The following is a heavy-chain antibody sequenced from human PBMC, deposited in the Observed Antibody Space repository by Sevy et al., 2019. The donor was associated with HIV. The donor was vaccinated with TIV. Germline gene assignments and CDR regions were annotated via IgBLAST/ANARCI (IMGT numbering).Heavy chain of an antibody. Sequence: GGSLRLSCAASGFTFTSYGIHWVRQAPGKGLECVAKISFDEKYKYYAESVKGRFTISRDISKNTVFLEMNSLRPDDTGIYYCAKVLGFGSGYDYALDFWGQGTMVTVSS. D-gene: IGHD5-12*01. V-gene: IGHV3-30*02. CDR2: ISFDEKYK. CDR3: AKVLGFGSGYDYALDF. J-gene: IGHJ3*01. CDR1: GFTFTSYG.